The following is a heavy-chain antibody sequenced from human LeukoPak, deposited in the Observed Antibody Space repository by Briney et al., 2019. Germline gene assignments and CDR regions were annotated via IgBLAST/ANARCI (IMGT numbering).Heavy chain of an antibody. D-gene: IGHD3-10*01. CDR2: ISGSGDST. CDR3: AGGGFVEAYYYYYYMDV. J-gene: IGHJ6*03. Sequence: GGSLRLSCAVSRYTFSTYAMSWVRQAPGKGLEWVATISGSGDSTYYADSVKGRFTISRDNSKNTLYLQINSLRAEDTAVYYCAGGGFVEAYYYYYYMDVWGKGTTVTVSS. V-gene: IGHV3-23*01. CDR1: RYTFSTYA.